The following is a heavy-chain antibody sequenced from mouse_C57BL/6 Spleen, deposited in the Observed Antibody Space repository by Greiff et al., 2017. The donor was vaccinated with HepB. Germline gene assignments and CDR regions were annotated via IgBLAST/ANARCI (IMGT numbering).Heavy chain of an antibody. V-gene: IGHV10-1*01. CDR1: GFSFNTYA. CDR3: VRHGNSNFYAMDY. CDR2: IRSKSNNYAT. D-gene: IGHD2-5*01. Sequence: EVKLMESGGGLVQPKGSLKLSCAASGFSFNTYAMNWVRQAPGKGLEWVARIRSKSNNYATYYADSVKDRFTISRDDSESMLYLQMNNLKTEDTAMYYCVRHGNSNFYAMDYWGQGTSVTVSS. J-gene: IGHJ4*01.